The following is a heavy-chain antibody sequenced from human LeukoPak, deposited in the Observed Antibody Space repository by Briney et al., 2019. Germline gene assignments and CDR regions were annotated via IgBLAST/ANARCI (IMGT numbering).Heavy chain of an antibody. J-gene: IGHJ3*02. CDR2: INTISSTI. V-gene: IGHV3-48*04. CDR3: ARVLPSGYCSSASCYGVAFDI. D-gene: IGHD2-2*01. CDR1: GFTLSTYS. Sequence: GGSLRLSCEASGFTLSTYSMNWVRQAPGKGLEWVSYINTISSTIYYVDSVKGRFTISRDNARNSLYLQMSSLRAEDTAVYYCARVLPSGYCSSASCYGVAFDIWGQGTMVTVSS.